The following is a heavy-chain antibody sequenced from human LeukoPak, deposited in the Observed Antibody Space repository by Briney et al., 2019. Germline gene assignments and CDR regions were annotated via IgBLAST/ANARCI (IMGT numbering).Heavy chain of an antibody. J-gene: IGHJ4*02. CDR1: GFTFSSYA. V-gene: IGHV3-30-3*02. CDR3: AKSNTGSRYDY. Sequence: GGSLRLSCAASGFTFSSYAMHWVRQAPGKGLEWVAVISYDGSNKYYADSVKGRFTISRDNSKNTLYLQMNSLRAEDTAVYYCAKSNTGSRYDYWGQGTLVTVSS. CDR2: ISYDGSNK. D-gene: IGHD2-8*02.